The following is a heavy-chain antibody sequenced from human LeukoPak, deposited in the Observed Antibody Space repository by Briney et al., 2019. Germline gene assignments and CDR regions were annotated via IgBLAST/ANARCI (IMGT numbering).Heavy chain of an antibody. V-gene: IGHV4-34*01. CDR1: GGSFSGYY. D-gene: IGHD3-3*01. J-gene: IGHJ5*02. Sequence: SETLSLTCAVYGGSFSGYYWSWIRQPPGKGLEWIGEINHSGSTNYNPSLKSRVTISVDTSKNQFSLKLSSVTAADTAVYYCARGVGYGSTYYDFWSGYYHPNRSNWFDPWGQGTLVTVSS. CDR3: ARGVGYGSTYYDFWSGYYHPNRSNWFDP. CDR2: INHSGST.